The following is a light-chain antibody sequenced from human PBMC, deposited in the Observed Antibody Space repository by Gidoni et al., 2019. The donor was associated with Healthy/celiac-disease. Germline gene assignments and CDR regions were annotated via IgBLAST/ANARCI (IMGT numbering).Light chain of an antibody. CDR1: QDIKNY. J-gene: IGKJ3*01. Sequence: DIQMTQSPSSLSASVGDRVTITCQASQDIKNYLNWYQQKPGKAPKLLTYETSNLETGVPSRFSGSGSGTDFTFTISSLQPEDIATYYCQQYDNLPFTFGPGTKVDIK. CDR3: QQYDNLPFT. V-gene: IGKV1-33*01. CDR2: ETS.